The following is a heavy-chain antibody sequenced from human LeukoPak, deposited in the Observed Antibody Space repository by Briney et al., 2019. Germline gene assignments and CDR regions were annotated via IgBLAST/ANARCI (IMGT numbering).Heavy chain of an antibody. V-gene: IGHV3-7*03. CDR2: IKQDGSEK. D-gene: IGHD3-10*01. J-gene: IGHJ6*04. CDR3: ARETQGSGSSYYYYGMDV. CDR1: GFTFSSYW. Sequence: QSGGSLRLSCAASGFTFSSYWMSWVRQAPGKGLEWVANIKQDGSEKYYVDSVKGRFTISRDNAKNSLYLQMNSLRAEDTAVYYCARETQGSGSSYYYYGMDVWGKGTTVTVSS.